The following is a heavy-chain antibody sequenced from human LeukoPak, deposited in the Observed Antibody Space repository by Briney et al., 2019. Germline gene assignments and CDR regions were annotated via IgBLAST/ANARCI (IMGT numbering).Heavy chain of an antibody. CDR1: GFTFSSYS. CDR3: ARRLGLGFGEYSNNWFDP. V-gene: IGHV3-7*01. CDR2: IKQDGSEK. D-gene: IGHD3-10*01. Sequence: GGSLRLSCAASGFTFSSYSMNWVRQAPGKGLEWVANIKQDGSEKYYVDSVKGRFTISRDNAKNSLYLQMNSLRAEDTALYYCARRLGLGFGEYSNNWFDPWGQGTLVTVSS. J-gene: IGHJ5*02.